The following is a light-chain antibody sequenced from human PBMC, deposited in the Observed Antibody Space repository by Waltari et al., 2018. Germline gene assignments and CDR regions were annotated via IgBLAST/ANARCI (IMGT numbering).Light chain of an antibody. CDR3: AAWDDSLNGPNWV. J-gene: IGLJ3*02. CDR1: SSNIGRNP. Sequence: QSVLTQPPSASGTPGQRVPLSCSGRSSNIGRNPVTWYQQLPGTAPKLLIYSNNQRPSGVPDRFSGSKSGTSASLAISGLQSEDEADYYCAAWDDSLNGPNWVFGGGTKLTVL. V-gene: IGLV1-44*01. CDR2: SNN.